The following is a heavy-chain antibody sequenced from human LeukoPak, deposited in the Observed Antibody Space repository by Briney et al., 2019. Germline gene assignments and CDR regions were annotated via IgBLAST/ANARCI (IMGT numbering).Heavy chain of an antibody. CDR3: ARGSSGYSSAFDY. V-gene: IGHV1-46*01. J-gene: IGHJ4*02. D-gene: IGHD3-22*01. Sequence: IINPSGDSTSYAQKFQGRVTMTRDTSTSTVYMELSSLRSEDTAVYYCARGSSGYSSAFDYWGQGTLVTVSS. CDR2: INPSGDST.